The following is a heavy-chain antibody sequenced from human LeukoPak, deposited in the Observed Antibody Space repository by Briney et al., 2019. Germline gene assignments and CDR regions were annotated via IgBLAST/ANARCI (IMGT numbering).Heavy chain of an antibody. Sequence: GGSLRLSCEGSAFIFSGHWMNWVRQAPGKGLEWVAVISYDGSNKYYADSVKGRFTISRDNSKNTLYLQMNSLRAEDTAVYYCARGEQWLRLGGYWGQGTLVTASS. CDR2: ISYDGSNK. CDR1: AFIFSGHW. CDR3: ARGEQWLRLGGY. D-gene: IGHD6-19*01. J-gene: IGHJ4*02. V-gene: IGHV3-30-3*01.